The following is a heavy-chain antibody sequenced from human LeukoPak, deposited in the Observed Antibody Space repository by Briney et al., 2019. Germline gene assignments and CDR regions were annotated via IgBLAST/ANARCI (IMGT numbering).Heavy chain of an antibody. CDR2: IYYSGSS. CDR3: ARNRDGYNSFDY. J-gene: IGHJ4*02. V-gene: IGHV4-31*03. CDR1: GGSLSSGSDY. D-gene: IGHD5-24*01. Sequence: PSETLSLTCTVSGGSLSSGSDYWSWIRQSAGKGLEWIGYIYYSGSSYYNPSLRSRVTISVDTPKNHFSLKLSSVTAADTAVYYCARNRDGYNSFDYWGQGTLVTVSS.